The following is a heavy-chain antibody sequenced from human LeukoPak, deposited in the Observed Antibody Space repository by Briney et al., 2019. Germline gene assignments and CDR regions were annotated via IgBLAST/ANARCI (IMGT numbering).Heavy chain of an antibody. J-gene: IGHJ4*02. CDR1: GGSISSYY. Sequence: SETLSLTCTVSGGSISSYYWSWIRQPPGKGLEWIGYIYYSGSTNYNPSLKSRVTISVDTSKNQFSLKLSSVTAADTAVYYCARLQGYYYDSSDSNNCFDYWGQGTLVTVSS. CDR2: IYYSGST. CDR3: ARLQGYYYDSSDSNNCFDY. D-gene: IGHD3-22*01. V-gene: IGHV4-59*08.